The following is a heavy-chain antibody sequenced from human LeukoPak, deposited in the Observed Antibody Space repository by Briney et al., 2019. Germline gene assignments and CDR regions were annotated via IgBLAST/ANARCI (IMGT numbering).Heavy chain of an antibody. Sequence: ASVKVSCKASGYTFTSYGISWVRQAPGQGLEWMGWISAYNGNTNYAQKLQGRVTMTTDTSTSTAYMELRSLRSDDTAVYYCARDLDYDILTGYYTPSFDYWGQGTLVTVSS. CDR1: GYTFTSYG. V-gene: IGHV1-18*01. J-gene: IGHJ4*02. D-gene: IGHD3-9*01. CDR2: ISAYNGNT. CDR3: ARDLDYDILTGYYTPSFDY.